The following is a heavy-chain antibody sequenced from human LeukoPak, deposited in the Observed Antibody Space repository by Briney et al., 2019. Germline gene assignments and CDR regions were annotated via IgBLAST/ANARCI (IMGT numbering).Heavy chain of an antibody. CDR1: GFTCSTYV. CDR3: AKDQQWLGVEYFQH. Sequence: GGSLRLSCAAFGFTCSTYVMSWVRQAPGKGLEWLSLTLHNGDSTYYADSVKGRFTISRDNSKNTLYLQMNSLRAEDTAVYYCAKDQQWLGVEYFQHWGQGTLVTVSS. V-gene: IGHV3-23*01. CDR2: TLHNGDST. D-gene: IGHD6-19*01. J-gene: IGHJ1*01.